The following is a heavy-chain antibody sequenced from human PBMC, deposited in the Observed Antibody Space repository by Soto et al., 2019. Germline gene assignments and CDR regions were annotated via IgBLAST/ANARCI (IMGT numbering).Heavy chain of an antibody. CDR3: ARASSPYFDRLSAFDP. CDR2: MYYSGST. Sequence: QVQLQESGPGLVKPSETLSLTCTVSGGSVSSGSYSWIWIRQPPGKGLEWIGYMYYSGSTNYNPSLKSRVTISIDTSKNQFSLKLSSVTAADTAVYYCARASSPYFDRLSAFDPWGQGTLVTVSS. D-gene: IGHD3-9*01. V-gene: IGHV4-61*01. CDR1: GGSVSSGSYS. J-gene: IGHJ5*02.